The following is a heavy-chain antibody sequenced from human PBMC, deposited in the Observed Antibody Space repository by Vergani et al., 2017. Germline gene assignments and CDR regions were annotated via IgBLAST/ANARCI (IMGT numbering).Heavy chain of an antibody. CDR3: ARDKGTWWYGDY. CDR2: ISAYNGKT. CDR1: GYTFRTYG. J-gene: IGHJ4*02. V-gene: IGHV1-18*04. D-gene: IGHD2-15*01. Sequence: QVQLVQSGAEVKKPGASVKVSCKASGYTFRTYGISWVRQAPGQGLEWMGWISAYNGKTNYAQRLQGGVTMTTDTSTSTAYMELRSLRSDDTAVYYCARDKGTWWYGDYWGQGTLVTVSS.